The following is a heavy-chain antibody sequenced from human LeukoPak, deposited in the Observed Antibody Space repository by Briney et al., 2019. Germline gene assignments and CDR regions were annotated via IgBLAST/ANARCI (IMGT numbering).Heavy chain of an antibody. CDR2: ISAYNGNT. CDR3: ARQELSYGSGSHFDY. D-gene: IGHD3-10*01. J-gene: IGHJ4*02. CDR1: GYTFTSYG. Sequence: ASVKVSCKASGYTFTSYGISWVRQAPGQGLEWMGWISAYNGNTNYAQKLQGRVTMTTDTSTSTAYMELRSLRSDDTAVYYCARQELSYGSGSHFDYWGQGFLVTVSS. V-gene: IGHV1-18*01.